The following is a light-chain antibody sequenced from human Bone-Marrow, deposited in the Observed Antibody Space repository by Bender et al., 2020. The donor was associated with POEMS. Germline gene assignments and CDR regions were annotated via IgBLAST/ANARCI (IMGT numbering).Light chain of an antibody. CDR2: TNN. V-gene: IGLV1-44*01. CDR3: SSYTSRNTVI. Sequence: QSALTQPASVSGSPGQRVTISCSGSGSNIGGYPVNWYQQLPGTAPRLLIYTNNERPSGVPDRFSGSKSGNTASLTISGLQAEDEGDYYCSSYTSRNTVIFGGGTKLTVL. J-gene: IGLJ2*01. CDR1: GSNIGGYP.